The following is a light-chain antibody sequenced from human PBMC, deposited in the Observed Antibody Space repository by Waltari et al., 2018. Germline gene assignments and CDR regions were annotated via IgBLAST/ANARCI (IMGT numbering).Light chain of an antibody. CDR2: RTS. CDR3: QQYSTSPWT. CDR1: QDISLW. J-gene: IGKJ1*01. V-gene: IGKV1-5*03. Sequence: DIQMTQSPSTLSASVGATVTITCRASQDISLWLAWYQQKPGKAPRLLIYRTSTLETGAPSRFSGSGSETGFTLTINSLQADDGATYFCQQYSTSPWTFGQGTKVEIK.